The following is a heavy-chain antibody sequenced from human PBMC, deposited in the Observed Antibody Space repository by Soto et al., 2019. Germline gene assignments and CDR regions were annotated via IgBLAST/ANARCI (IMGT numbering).Heavy chain of an antibody. D-gene: IGHD4-4*01. CDR3: ARTVKDFDY. J-gene: IGHJ4*02. CDR1: GFTFGSYE. CDR2: INTRGTTT. Sequence: DVHLVESGGDLVQPGGSLRLSCAASGFTFGSYEMNWIRQAPGKGLEWILFINTRGTTTYYADSVKGRFTISRDNAKNSLFLQMNSLRAEDTAVYYCARTVKDFDYWGQGTLVTVSS. V-gene: IGHV3-48*03.